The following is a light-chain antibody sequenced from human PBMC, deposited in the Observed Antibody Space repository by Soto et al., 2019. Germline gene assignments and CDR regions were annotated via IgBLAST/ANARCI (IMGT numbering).Light chain of an antibody. CDR3: QQYDGWPRT. J-gene: IGKJ1*01. CDR2: GAS. V-gene: IGKV3-15*01. Sequence: EIVMTQSPATLSVSPGERATLSCRASQSVSSNLAWYQQTPGQAPRLLIYGASTRATGIPVRFSGSGSGTEFTLTISSLQSEDFAIYYCQQYDGWPRTFGQGTKVDIK. CDR1: QSVSSN.